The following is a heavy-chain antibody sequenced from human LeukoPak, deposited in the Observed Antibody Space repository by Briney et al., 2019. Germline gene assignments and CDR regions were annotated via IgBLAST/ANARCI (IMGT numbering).Heavy chain of an antibody. CDR3: ARRGCSAASCYNY. J-gene: IGHJ4*02. V-gene: IGHV5-51*01. CDR2: IYPGDSDT. D-gene: IGHD2-15*01. CDR1: GYSFTSYW. Sequence: GESLKISCKGSGYSFTSYWIGWVRQMPGKGLGWMAIIYPGDSDTRYSPSFQGQVTISADKSISTAYLQWSSLKASDTAIYYCARRGCSAASCYNYWGQGTLVTVSS.